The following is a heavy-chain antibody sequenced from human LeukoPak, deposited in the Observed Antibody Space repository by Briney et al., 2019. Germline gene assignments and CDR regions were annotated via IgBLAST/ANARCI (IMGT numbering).Heavy chain of an antibody. J-gene: IGHJ4*02. Sequence: ASVKVSCKASGYTFTGYYMHWVRQAPGQGLEWMGWINPNSGGTNYAQKFQGRVTMTRDTSISTAYMELSRLRSDDTAVYYCARDFSSTWIQLWELFDYWGQGTLVTVSS. CDR2: INPNSGGT. CDR3: ARDFSSTWIQLWELFDY. D-gene: IGHD5-18*01. V-gene: IGHV1-2*02. CDR1: GYTFTGYY.